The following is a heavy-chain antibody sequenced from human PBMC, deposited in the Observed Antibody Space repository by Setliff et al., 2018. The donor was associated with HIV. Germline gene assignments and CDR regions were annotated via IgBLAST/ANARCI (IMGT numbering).Heavy chain of an antibody. J-gene: IGHJ4*02. D-gene: IGHD6-6*01. CDR1: GFTFSDHY. CDR2: VAGNAVNT. Sequence: GGSLRLSCAASGFTFSDHYMSWIRQAPGKGLGWVSTVAGNAVNTYHADSVKGRFTISRDNSKNTLYLQMNSLRAEDTAVYYCARYEYSSSPAFDYWGQGTLVTVSS. CDR3: ARYEYSSSPAFDY. V-gene: IGHV3-23*01.